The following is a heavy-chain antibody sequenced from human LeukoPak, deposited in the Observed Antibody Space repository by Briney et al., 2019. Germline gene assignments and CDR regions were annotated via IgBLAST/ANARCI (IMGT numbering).Heavy chain of an antibody. J-gene: IGHJ4*02. V-gene: IGHV4-34*01. D-gene: IGHD1-26*01. CDR3: AAGSWPKKTFDY. CDR1: GGSFSGYY. CDR2: INHSGST. Sequence: PETLSLTCAVYGGSFSGYYWSWIRQPPGKGLEWIGEINHSGSTNYNPSLKSRVTISVDTSKNQFSLKLSSVTAADTAVYYCAAGSWPKKTFDYWGQGTLVTVTS.